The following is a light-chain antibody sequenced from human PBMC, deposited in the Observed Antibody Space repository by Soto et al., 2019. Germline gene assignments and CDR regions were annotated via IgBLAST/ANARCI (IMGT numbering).Light chain of an antibody. CDR2: EVS. Sequence: QSVLTQPASVSGSPGQPITFSCTGTNSDVGSSNLVSWYQQHPGKAPKLLIYEVSKRPSGVSNRFSGSKSGNTASLTISGLQADDEADYYCCSYEGSTTHVLGTGSKVTV. J-gene: IGLJ1*01. V-gene: IGLV2-23*02. CDR3: CSYEGSTTHV. CDR1: NSDVGSSNL.